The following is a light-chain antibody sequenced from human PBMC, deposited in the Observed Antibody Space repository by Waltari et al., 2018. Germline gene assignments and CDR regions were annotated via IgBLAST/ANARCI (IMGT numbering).Light chain of an antibody. Sequence: QSVLTQPPSVSAAPGQRVTTSCSGGCSNLGNNYVTWSRQFPGTAPKLPIYENTERPSGIPGQFSGSKSGTSATLDITGLQAGDEADYYCGTWDSSLSGAVFGGGTHLTVL. CDR3: GTWDSSLSGAV. J-gene: IGLJ7*01. CDR1: CSNLGNNY. V-gene: IGLV1-51*02. CDR2: ENT.